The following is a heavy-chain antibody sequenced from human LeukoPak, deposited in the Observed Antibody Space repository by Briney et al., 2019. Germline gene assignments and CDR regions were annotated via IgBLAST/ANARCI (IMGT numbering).Heavy chain of an antibody. V-gene: IGHV4-39*07. J-gene: IGHJ5*02. D-gene: IGHD3-3*01. Sequence: PSETLSLTCTVSGGSISSSSYYWGWIRQPPGKGLEWIGSIYYSGSTCYNPSLKSRVTISVDTSKNQFSLKLSSVTAADTAAYYCARGISFGVVISLNWFDPWGQGTLVTVSS. CDR1: GGSISSSSYY. CDR2: IYYSGST. CDR3: ARGISFGVVISLNWFDP.